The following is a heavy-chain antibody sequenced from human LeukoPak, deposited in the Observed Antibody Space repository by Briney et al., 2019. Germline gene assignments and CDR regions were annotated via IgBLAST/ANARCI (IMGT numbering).Heavy chain of an antibody. D-gene: IGHD3-10*01. CDR2: INPNSGGT. J-gene: IGHJ6*03. CDR1: GYTFTGYY. CDR3: ARDKHYYGSGSSNTYYYYYYMDV. Sequence: GASVKVSCKASGYTFTGYYMHWVRQAPGQGLEWMGWINPNSGGTNYAQKFQGRVTMTTDTSTSTAYMELRSLRSDDTAVYYCARDKHYYGSGSSNTYYYYYYMDVWGKGTTVTVSS. V-gene: IGHV1-2*02.